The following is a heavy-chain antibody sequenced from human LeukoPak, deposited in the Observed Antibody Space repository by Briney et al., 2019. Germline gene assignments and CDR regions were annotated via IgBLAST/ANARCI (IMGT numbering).Heavy chain of an antibody. CDR3: ARHGGTPAINDAFDI. V-gene: IGHV4-59*08. Sequence: SETLALICTVSGGSIISYYWSWIRQPPGKGLEWIGYTYYNGRTPYHPSLTRRVTISVHTSHNQFSLHLSSVSAADTAVYYCARHGGTPAINDAFDIWGQGTMVTVSS. CDR2: TYYNGRT. CDR1: GGSIISYY. J-gene: IGHJ3*02. D-gene: IGHD1/OR15-1a*01.